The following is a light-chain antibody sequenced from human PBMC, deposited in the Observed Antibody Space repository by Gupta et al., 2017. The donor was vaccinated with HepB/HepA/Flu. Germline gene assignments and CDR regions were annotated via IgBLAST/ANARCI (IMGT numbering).Light chain of an antibody. Sequence: DLTMSPSPSSLSAAVGDRVTITCRASQGISSWLAWYQQQPEKAPKSLIYAASSLQSGVPTRVSGRGSGTVFTLTISSVQSEDVATYYHQTDNRAPYTFGQGTQLEIK. CDR3: QTDNRAPYT. CDR2: AAS. CDR1: QGISSW. J-gene: IGKJ2*01. V-gene: IGKV1D-16*01.